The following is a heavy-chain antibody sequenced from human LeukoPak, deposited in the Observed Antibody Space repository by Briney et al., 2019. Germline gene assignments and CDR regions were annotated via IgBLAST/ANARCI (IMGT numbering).Heavy chain of an antibody. V-gene: IGHV3-11*01. D-gene: IGHD6-19*01. CDR2: ISSSGTSI. CDR3: AKELWQYYFDY. CDR1: GFTLSDHH. J-gene: IGHJ4*02. Sequence: GGSLRLSCAASGFTLSDHHMNWIRQAPGKGLEWVSHISSSGTSIYYIDSVKGRFTISRDTAKNSLYLQMNSLRAEDTAVYYCAKELWQYYFDYWGQGTLVTVSS.